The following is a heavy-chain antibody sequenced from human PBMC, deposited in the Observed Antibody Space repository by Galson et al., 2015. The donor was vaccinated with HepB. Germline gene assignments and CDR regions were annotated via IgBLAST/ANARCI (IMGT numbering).Heavy chain of an antibody. J-gene: IGHJ4*02. CDR2: IYYSGST. V-gene: IGHV4-59*01. D-gene: IGHD6-19*01. Sequence: ETLSLTCTVSGGSISSYYWSWIRQPPGKGLEWIGYIYYSGSTNYNPSLKSRVTISVDTSKNQFSLKLSSVTAADTAVYYCARGGIAVAGRSFDYWGQGTLVTVSS. CDR3: ARGGIAVAGRSFDY. CDR1: GGSISSYY.